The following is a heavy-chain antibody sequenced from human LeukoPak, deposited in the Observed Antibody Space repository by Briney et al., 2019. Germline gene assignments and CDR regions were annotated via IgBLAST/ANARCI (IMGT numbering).Heavy chain of an antibody. CDR1: GFTFSDYY. Sequence: GGSLRLSCAASGFTFSDYYMSWIRQAPGKGLEWVSYISSSGSTIYYADSVKGRFTISRDNAKNSLYLQMNSLRAEDTAVYHCARDSGILTGYYGNYYYYYYMDVWGKGTTVTVSS. D-gene: IGHD3-9*01. CDR2: ISSSGSTI. CDR3: ARDSGILTGYYGNYYYYYYMDV. J-gene: IGHJ6*03. V-gene: IGHV3-11*01.